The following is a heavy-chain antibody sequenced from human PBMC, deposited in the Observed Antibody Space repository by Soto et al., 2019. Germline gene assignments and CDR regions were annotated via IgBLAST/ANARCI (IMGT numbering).Heavy chain of an antibody. J-gene: IGHJ3*01. CDR1: GFSFSNHA. V-gene: IGHV3-23*01. D-gene: IGHD3-22*01. CDR2: ISGSGANT. Sequence: EVQLLESGRSLVQPGGYLRLSCAASGFSFSNHAMNWVRQAPGKGLEWVSAISGSGANTYYADSVEGRFTISRDNSKNTVYLQMHSLRAEDTAVYYCAKSVYFDSSGAFEFWGQGTMVTVSS. CDR3: AKSVYFDSSGAFEF.